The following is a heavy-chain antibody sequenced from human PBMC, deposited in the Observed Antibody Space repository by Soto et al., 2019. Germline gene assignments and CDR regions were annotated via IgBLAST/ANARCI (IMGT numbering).Heavy chain of an antibody. CDR3: ARDLNDFWSGYEPSMDV. V-gene: IGHV7-4-1*01. CDR1: GYTFTSYA. D-gene: IGHD3-3*01. J-gene: IGHJ6*02. Sequence: GASVKVSCKASGYTFTSYAMNWVRQAPGQGLEWMGWINTNTGNPTYAQGFTGRFVFSLDTSVSTAYLQICSLKAEDTAVYYCARDLNDFWSGYEPSMDVWGQGTTVTVSS. CDR2: INTNTGNP.